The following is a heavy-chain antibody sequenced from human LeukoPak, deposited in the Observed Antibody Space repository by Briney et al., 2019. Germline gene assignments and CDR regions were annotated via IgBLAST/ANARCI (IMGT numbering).Heavy chain of an antibody. CDR3: ARGSYNYGDTAMVLAT. Sequence: SETLSLTCTVSGGSISSYYWSWIRQPPGKGLEWIGYIYYSGSTNYNPSLKSRVTISVDTSKYQFSLKLSSVTAADTAVYYCARGSYNYGDTAMVLATWGQGTLITVSS. CDR1: GGSISSYY. CDR2: IYYSGST. V-gene: IGHV4-59*01. J-gene: IGHJ5*02. D-gene: IGHD5-18*01.